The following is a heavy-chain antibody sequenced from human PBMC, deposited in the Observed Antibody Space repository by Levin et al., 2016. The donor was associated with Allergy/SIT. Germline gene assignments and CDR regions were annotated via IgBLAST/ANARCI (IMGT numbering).Heavy chain of an antibody. V-gene: IGHV1-69*02. D-gene: IGHD2-15*01. Sequence: SVKVSCKASGGTFSSYTISWVRQAPGQGLEWMGRIIPILGIANYAQKFQGRVTMTRNTSISTAYMEVSSLRSEDTAVYYCARGQGYCSGGSCRALAYWGQGTLVTVSS. CDR1: GGTFSSYT. CDR2: IIPILGIA. CDR3: ARGQGYCSGGSCRALAY. J-gene: IGHJ4*02.